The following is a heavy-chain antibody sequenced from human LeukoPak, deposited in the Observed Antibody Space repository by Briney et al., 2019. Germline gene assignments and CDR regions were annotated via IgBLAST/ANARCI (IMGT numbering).Heavy chain of an antibody. Sequence: SETLSLTCTVSGGSISSSSYYWGWIRQPPGRGLEWIGSIYYSGSTYYNPSLKSRVTISVDTSKNQFSLKLSSVTAADTAVYYCARAIDFWSGYYEDWGQGTLVTVSS. V-gene: IGHV4-39*07. D-gene: IGHD3-3*01. CDR2: IYYSGST. CDR1: GGSISSSSYY. CDR3: ARAIDFWSGYYED. J-gene: IGHJ4*02.